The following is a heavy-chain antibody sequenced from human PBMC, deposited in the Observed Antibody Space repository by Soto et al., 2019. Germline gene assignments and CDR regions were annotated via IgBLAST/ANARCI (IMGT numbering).Heavy chain of an antibody. D-gene: IGHD3-10*01. CDR2: IYYSGST. Sequence: SEALSVTCTVSGGSISSGDYYWSWIRQPPGKGLEWIGYIYYSGSTYYNPSLKSRVTISVDTSKNQFSLKLSSVTAADTAVYYCARYGSGSSVWFDPWGQGTLVTVSS. J-gene: IGHJ5*02. CDR1: GGSISSGDYY. CDR3: ARYGSGSSVWFDP. V-gene: IGHV4-30-4*02.